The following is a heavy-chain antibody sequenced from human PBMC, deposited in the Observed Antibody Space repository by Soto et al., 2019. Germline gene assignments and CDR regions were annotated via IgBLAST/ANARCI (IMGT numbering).Heavy chain of an antibody. CDR2: ISYGGSNK. Sequence: GGSLRLSCAASGFTFSSYGMHWVRQAPGKGLEWVAVISYGGSNKYYADSVKGRFTISRDNSKNTLYLQMNSLRAEDTAVYYCAKKLRDHYYYGMDVWGQGTTVTVSS. CDR1: GFTFSSYG. CDR3: AKKLRDHYYYGMDV. D-gene: IGHD1-7*01. J-gene: IGHJ6*02. V-gene: IGHV3-30*18.